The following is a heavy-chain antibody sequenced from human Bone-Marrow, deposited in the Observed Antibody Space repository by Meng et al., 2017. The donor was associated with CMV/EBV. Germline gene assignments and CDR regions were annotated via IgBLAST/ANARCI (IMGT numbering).Heavy chain of an antibody. CDR1: GGSFSGYY. D-gene: IGHD3-10*01. V-gene: IGHV4-39*01. J-gene: IGHJ4*02. CDR2: IYYSGST. Sequence: SETLSLTCAVYGGSFSGYYLGWIRQPPGKGLEWIGSIYYSGSTYYNPSLKSRVTISVDTSKNQFSLKLSSVTAADTAVYYCARQQSVGIIRDWGQGTLVTVSS. CDR3: ARQQSVGIIRD.